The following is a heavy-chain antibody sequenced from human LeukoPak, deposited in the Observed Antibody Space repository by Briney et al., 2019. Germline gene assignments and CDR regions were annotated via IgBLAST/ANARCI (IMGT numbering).Heavy chain of an antibody. V-gene: IGHV4-61*02. CDR2: IYTSGST. D-gene: IGHD1-26*01. CDR3: ARDGRELYFDY. Sequence: SETLSLTCTVSGGSISSGGYYWSWIRQPAGKGLEWIGRIYTSGSTNYNPSLKSRVTMSVDTSKNQFSLKLSSVTAADTAVYYCARDGRELYFDYWGQGTLVTVSS. CDR1: GGSISSGGYY. J-gene: IGHJ4*02.